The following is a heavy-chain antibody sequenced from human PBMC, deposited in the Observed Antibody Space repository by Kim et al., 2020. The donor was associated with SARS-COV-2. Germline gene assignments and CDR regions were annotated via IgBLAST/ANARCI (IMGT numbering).Heavy chain of an antibody. D-gene: IGHD6-6*01. CDR3: ARVPSIAAPLGY. CDR1: GYTFIAYY. J-gene: IGHJ4*02. V-gene: IGHV1-2*06. CDR2: VNPNSGGT. Sequence: ASVKVSCKASGYTFIAYYIHWVRQAPGQGLEWMGRVNPNSGGTKYSQKFQGRVTMTRDTSINTAYMELSRLGSDDTAVYYCARVPSIAAPLGYWGQGTLVTVSS.